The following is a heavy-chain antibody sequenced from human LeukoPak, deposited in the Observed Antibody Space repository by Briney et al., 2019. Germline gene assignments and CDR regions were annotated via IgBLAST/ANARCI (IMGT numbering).Heavy chain of an antibody. D-gene: IGHD3-22*01. CDR2: INHSGST. CDR3: ATGQYYYDSSGYCLVDY. Sequence: PSETLSLTCTVSGGSVSSGSYYWSWIRQPPGKGLEWIGEINHSGSTNYNPSLKSRVTISVDTSKNQFSLKLSSVTAADTAVYYCATGQYYYDSSGYCLVDYWGQGTLVTVSS. CDR1: GGSVSSGSYY. V-gene: IGHV4-39*07. J-gene: IGHJ4*02.